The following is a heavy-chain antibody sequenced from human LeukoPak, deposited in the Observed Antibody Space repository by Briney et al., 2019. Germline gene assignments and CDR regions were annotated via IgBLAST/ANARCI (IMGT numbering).Heavy chain of an antibody. J-gene: IGHJ4*02. CDR2: IYYSGST. Sequence: PSETLSLTCTVSGGSISSSSYYWGWIRQPPGKGLEWIGSIYYSGSTYYNPSLKSRVTISVDTSKNQFSLKLTSVTAADTAVYYCAREKESGSYFDYWGQGTLVTVSS. CDR3: AREKESGSYFDY. V-gene: IGHV4-39*07. D-gene: IGHD2-15*01. CDR1: GGSISSSSYY.